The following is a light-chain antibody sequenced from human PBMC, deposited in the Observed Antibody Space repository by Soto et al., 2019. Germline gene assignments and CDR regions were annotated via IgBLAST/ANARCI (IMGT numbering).Light chain of an antibody. CDR1: SSDIGGYDY. CDR3: SSYAGSNNLV. CDR2: EVN. Sequence: QSALTQPPSASGSPGQSVTISCTGTSSDIGGYDYVSWYQQHPGKAPQLIIYEVNKRPSGVPDRFSGSKSGNTASLTVSGLQAEDEADYYCSSYAGSNNLVFAGGTQLAVL. V-gene: IGLV2-8*01. J-gene: IGLJ3*02.